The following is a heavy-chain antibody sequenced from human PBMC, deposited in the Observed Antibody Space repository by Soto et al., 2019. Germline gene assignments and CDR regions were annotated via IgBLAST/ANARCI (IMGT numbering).Heavy chain of an antibody. CDR3: ATEWELPSNFDY. J-gene: IGHJ4*02. V-gene: IGHV3-21*01. CDR1: GFTFSSYS. CDR2: ISSSSSYI. Sequence: GSLRLSCAASGFTFSSYSMNWVRQAPGKGLEWVSSISSSSSYIYYADSVKGRFTISRDNAKNSLYLQMNSLRAEDTAVYYCATEWELPSNFDYWGQGTLVTVSS. D-gene: IGHD1-26*01.